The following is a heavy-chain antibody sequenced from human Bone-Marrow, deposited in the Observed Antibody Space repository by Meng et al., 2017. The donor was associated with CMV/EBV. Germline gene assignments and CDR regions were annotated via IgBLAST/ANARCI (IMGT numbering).Heavy chain of an antibody. CDR1: GFTFSSYW. V-gene: IGHV3-7*01. J-gene: IGHJ4*02. Sequence: GESLKISCAASGFTFSSYWMSWVRQAPGKGLEWVANIKEDGSNKYYADSVKGRFTISRDNSKNTLYLQMNSLRAEDTAVYYCAKIGYCSSTSCRLSDYWGQGTLVTVSS. D-gene: IGHD2-2*01. CDR3: AKIGYCSSTSCRLSDY. CDR2: IKEDGSNK.